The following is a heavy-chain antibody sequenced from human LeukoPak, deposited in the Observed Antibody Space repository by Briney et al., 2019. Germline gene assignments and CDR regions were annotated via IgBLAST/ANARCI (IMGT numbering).Heavy chain of an antibody. Sequence: PGGSLRLSCAASGFTFSSYSMNWVRQAPGKGLEWVSSISSSSRYIYYADSVKGRFTISRDNAKNSLYLQMNSLRAEDTAVYYCARAKFSGSYGDAFDIWGQGTMVTVSS. D-gene: IGHD1-26*01. CDR3: ARAKFSGSYGDAFDI. CDR2: ISSSSRYI. CDR1: GFTFSSYS. J-gene: IGHJ3*02. V-gene: IGHV3-21*01.